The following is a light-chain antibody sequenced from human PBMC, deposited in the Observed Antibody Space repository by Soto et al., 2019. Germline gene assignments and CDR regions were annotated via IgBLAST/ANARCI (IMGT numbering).Light chain of an antibody. Sequence: DIQLTQSPSFLSASVGDRVTITCRASQGINSYFSWYQQKPGRAPKLLIYAASTLQSGVPSRFSGSGSGTDFTLTISSLQPEDFGTYYCQQVNSYPRTFGQGTKVEI. J-gene: IGKJ4*01. CDR3: QQVNSYPRT. CDR1: QGINSY. CDR2: AAS. V-gene: IGKV1-9*01.